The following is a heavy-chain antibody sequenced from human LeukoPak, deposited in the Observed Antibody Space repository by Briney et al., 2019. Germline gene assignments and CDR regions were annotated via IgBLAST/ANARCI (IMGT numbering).Heavy chain of an antibody. J-gene: IGHJ4*02. V-gene: IGHV4-30-2*01. CDR1: GGSISSGGYS. Sequence: PSQTLSLTCAVSGGSISSGGYSWSWIRQPPGKGLEWIGYIYHSGSTYYNPSLKSRVTISVDRSKNQFSLKLSSVTAADTAVYYCARAGLAAALDYWGQGTLVTVSS. CDR3: ARAGLAAALDY. CDR2: IYHSGST. D-gene: IGHD6-13*01.